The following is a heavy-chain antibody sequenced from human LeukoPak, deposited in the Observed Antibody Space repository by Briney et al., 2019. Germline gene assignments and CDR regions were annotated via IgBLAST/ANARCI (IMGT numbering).Heavy chain of an antibody. CDR3: AKGGNREYSSSSY. J-gene: IGHJ4*02. Sequence: SETLSLTCAVSGYSISSGYYWGWIRQPPGKGLEWIGSIYHSGSTYYNPSLKSRVTISVDTSKNQFSLKLNSVTAADTAVYYCAKGGNREYSSSSYWGQGTLVTVSS. V-gene: IGHV4-38-2*01. D-gene: IGHD6-6*01. CDR2: IYHSGST. CDR1: GYSISSGYY.